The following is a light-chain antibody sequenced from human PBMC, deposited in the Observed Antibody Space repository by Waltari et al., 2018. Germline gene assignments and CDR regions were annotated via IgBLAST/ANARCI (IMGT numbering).Light chain of an antibody. Sequence: QPLLTQSPSMSGAPGQRVTISCSGSRSNIGLNYVFWYQQVPGAAPRLLIWRNDERPSGVPDRFSASKSGASASLTISRLRSEDEAAYYCAGLDDSLSRWVFGGGTTLTVL. CDR2: RND. J-gene: IGLJ3*02. CDR3: AGLDDSLSRWV. V-gene: IGLV1-47*01. CDR1: RSNIGLNY.